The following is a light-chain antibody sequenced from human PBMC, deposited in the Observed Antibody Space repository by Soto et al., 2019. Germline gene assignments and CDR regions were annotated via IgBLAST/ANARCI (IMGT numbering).Light chain of an antibody. CDR2: EVS. J-gene: IGLJ1*01. CDR3: SSYSGSTAFYV. CDR1: SSDVGYYNF. Sequence: QSVLTEPASGSGSPGQSITISCAGTSSDVGYYNFVSWYQQHPGKAPKLIIYEVSNRPSGVSNRFSASKSGNTASLTISGLQAEDEADYHCSSYSGSTAFYVFGTGTKVTVL. V-gene: IGLV2-14*01.